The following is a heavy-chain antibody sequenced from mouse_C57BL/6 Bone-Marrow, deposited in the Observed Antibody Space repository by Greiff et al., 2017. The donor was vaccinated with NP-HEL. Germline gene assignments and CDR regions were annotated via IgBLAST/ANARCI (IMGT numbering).Heavy chain of an antibody. Sequence: QVQLKQPGAELVKPGASVKLSCKASGYTFTSYWMHWVKQRPGQGLEWIGMIHPNSGSTNYNEKFKSKATLTVDKSSSTAYMQLSSLTSEDSAVYYGARNYYGSRPWYFDVWGTGTTVTVSS. V-gene: IGHV1-64*01. CDR2: IHPNSGST. D-gene: IGHD1-1*01. CDR3: ARNYYGSRPWYFDV. CDR1: GYTFTSYW. J-gene: IGHJ1*03.